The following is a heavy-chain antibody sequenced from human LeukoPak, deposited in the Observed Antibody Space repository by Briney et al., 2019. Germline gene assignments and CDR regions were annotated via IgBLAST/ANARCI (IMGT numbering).Heavy chain of an antibody. CDR2: IWHDGSEK. Sequence: GTSLSLSCAASGFIFSNYVMHWVRQAPGKGLEWVAVIWHDGSEKYYGDSVKGRFSISRDNSKNTLYLQMNSLRAEDTAVYYCAKDLTTTVTTLGCWGQGTLVTVSS. CDR3: AKDLTTTVTTLGC. V-gene: IGHV3-33*06. J-gene: IGHJ4*02. D-gene: IGHD4-17*01. CDR1: GFIFSNYV.